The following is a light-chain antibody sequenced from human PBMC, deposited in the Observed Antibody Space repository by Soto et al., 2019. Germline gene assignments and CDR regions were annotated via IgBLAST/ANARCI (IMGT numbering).Light chain of an antibody. Sequence: DIQMTQSPSSLSASVGDRVTITCRASQSISSYLNWYQQKPGKAPKLLIYAASSLQSGVPSRFSGSASGTDFTLTISSLQPEDFATYYCQQSYSTQYTCGQGPKMEIK. J-gene: IGKJ2*01. CDR2: AAS. CDR3: QQSYSTQYT. CDR1: QSISSY. V-gene: IGKV1-39*01.